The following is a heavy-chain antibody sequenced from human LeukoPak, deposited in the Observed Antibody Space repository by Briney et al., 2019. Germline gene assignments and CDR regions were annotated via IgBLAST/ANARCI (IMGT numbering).Heavy chain of an antibody. D-gene: IGHD2-2*01. CDR3: TTDFDWRFSAYCSSTSCPSHRGDY. CDR1: GFTFSNAW. Sequence: GGSLRLSCAASGFTFSNAWMSWVRQAPGKGLEGVGRIKSKTDGGTTDYAAPVKGRFTISRDDSKNTLYLQMNSLKTEDTAVYYCTTDFDWRFSAYCSSTSCPSHRGDYWGQGTLVTVSS. V-gene: IGHV3-15*01. J-gene: IGHJ4*02. CDR2: IKSKTDGGTT.